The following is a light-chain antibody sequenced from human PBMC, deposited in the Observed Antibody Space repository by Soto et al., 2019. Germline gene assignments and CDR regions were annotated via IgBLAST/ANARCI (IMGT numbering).Light chain of an antibody. V-gene: IGKV3-11*01. CDR3: QQRGNWPWLT. CDR1: QSVNNY. J-gene: IGKJ4*01. CDR2: DAS. Sequence: EIVLKQSPGTLSLSPGERATLSCRASQSVNNYLAWYQQKPGQVPRLLIYDASNRATGIPARFSGSGSGTDFTLTISRLEPEDSAVYYCQQRGNWPWLTFGGGTRVEIK.